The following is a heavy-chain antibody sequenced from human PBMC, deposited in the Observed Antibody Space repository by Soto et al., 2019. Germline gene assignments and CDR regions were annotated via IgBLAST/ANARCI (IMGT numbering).Heavy chain of an antibody. Sequence: QIQRVQSGTEMKKPGASVTVSCKASGDTFNTYGITWVRQAPGQGLEWIGLINPYNGNTNYPQKFQGRVTMTTDTSTITAYMELKSLRSYDTAVYYFARGVAAVSYYWRQGNLVPASS. J-gene: IGHJ4*02. CDR2: INPYNGNT. V-gene: IGHV1-18*01. CDR3: ARGVAAVSYY. D-gene: IGHD2-15*01. CDR1: GDTFNTYG.